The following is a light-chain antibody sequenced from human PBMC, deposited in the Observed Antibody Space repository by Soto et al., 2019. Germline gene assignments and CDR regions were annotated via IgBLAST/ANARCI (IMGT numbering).Light chain of an antibody. Sequence: DIQMTHSPSSLSASVGDRVTITCRASQGVSYWLAWYQQKPGKAPKSLIYAASNLQSGVPLRFSGSGSGTDFTLTISSLQPEDFATYYCQQSYSTLGTFGQGTKGDIK. CDR1: QGVSYW. V-gene: IGKV1D-16*01. CDR3: QQSYSTLGT. J-gene: IGKJ1*01. CDR2: AAS.